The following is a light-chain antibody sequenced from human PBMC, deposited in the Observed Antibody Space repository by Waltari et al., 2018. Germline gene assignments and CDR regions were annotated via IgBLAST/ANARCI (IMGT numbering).Light chain of an antibody. CDR1: QSVSVW. Sequence: DIQMTQSPSTLSASVGDRVTITCRASQSVSVWLAWYQQKPGKAPKLLIYKASNLESGVPSRFSGSGSGTEFTLTISSLQPDDFATYYCQQYNSYSTFGQWTKVEIK. CDR2: KAS. CDR3: QQYNSYST. V-gene: IGKV1-5*03. J-gene: IGKJ1*01.